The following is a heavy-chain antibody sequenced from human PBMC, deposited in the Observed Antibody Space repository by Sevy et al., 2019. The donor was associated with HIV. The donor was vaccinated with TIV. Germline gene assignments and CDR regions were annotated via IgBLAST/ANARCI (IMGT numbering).Heavy chain of an antibody. D-gene: IGHD3-3*01. CDR3: ARGTNFFGAFDV. CDR2: VNPAGSS. CDR1: GGSVSDHY. V-gene: IGHV4-34*01. J-gene: IGHJ3*01. Sequence: SETLSLTCAVYGGSVSDHYWSWIRQPPGEGLEWIVEVNPAGSSTYNSSLKSRVTMSVDMSKNQFSLTVKSVTAADTAVYFCARGTNFFGAFDVWGQGTTVTVSS.